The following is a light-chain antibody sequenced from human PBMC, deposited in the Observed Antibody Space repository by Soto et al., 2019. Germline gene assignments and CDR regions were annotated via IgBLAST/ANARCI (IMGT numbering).Light chain of an antibody. J-gene: IGLJ1*01. CDR2: SHN. CDR3: CSYADTYTYL. CDR1: TSNIGAGYD. Sequence: QSVLTQPPSVSGAPGQRVTISCTGSTSNIGAGYDVHWYQQLPGAAPTLLISSHNNRPSGVPDRFFGSKSGTSASLTISGLQPEDEADYYCCSYADTYTYLFGPGTKLTVL. V-gene: IGLV1-40*01.